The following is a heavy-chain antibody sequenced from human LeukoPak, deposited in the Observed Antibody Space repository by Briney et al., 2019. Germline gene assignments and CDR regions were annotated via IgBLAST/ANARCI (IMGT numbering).Heavy chain of an antibody. V-gene: IGHV1-2*02. CDR2: IYPKSGGA. J-gene: IGHJ5*02. D-gene: IGHD3-10*01. CDR3: ARIAGSGSLNWFDP. Sequence: ASVKVSCKASGYTFTDYYIHWMRQAPGQGPEXXXXIYPKSGGANSAQKFQGRVTLTRDTSISTTYMELTGLRSDDTAVYYCARIAGSGSLNWFDPWGQGTLVTVSS. CDR1: GYTFTDYY.